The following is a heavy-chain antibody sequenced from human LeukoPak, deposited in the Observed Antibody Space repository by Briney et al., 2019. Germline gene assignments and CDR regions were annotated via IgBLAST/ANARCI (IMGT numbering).Heavy chain of an antibody. D-gene: IGHD6-6*01. Sequence: GGSLRLSCAASGFTFSSYEMNWVRQAPGGGLEWVSYISSRGTTTYYADSVKGRFTISRDDAKNSLYLHMNSLRVEDTAVYYCARLYSSSSGLRASDYWGQGTLVTVSS. CDR1: GFTFSSYE. V-gene: IGHV3-48*03. J-gene: IGHJ4*02. CDR2: ISSRGTTT. CDR3: ARLYSSSSGLRASDY.